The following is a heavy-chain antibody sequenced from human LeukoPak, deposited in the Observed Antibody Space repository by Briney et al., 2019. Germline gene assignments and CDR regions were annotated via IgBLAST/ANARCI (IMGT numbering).Heavy chain of an antibody. CDR2: IKSKTDGGTT. D-gene: IGHD3-22*01. J-gene: IGHJ3*02. CDR3: TTAINYDTTRAFDI. V-gene: IGHV3-15*01. CDR1: GFTFSNAW. Sequence: GGSLRLSCAASGFTFSNAWMSWVRQAPGKGLEWVGRIKSKTDGGTTDYAAPVKGRFTISRDDSKNTLYLQMNSLKTEDTAVYYCTTAINYDTTRAFDIWGQGTMVTVSS.